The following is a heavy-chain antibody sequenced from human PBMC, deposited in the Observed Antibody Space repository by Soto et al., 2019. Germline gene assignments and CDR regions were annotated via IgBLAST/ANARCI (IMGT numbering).Heavy chain of an antibody. CDR1: GGSLTHYY. Sequence: SETLSLTCTVSGGSLTHYYWSWIRQPPGKGLEWIGSIYYSGSTYYNPSLKSRVTISVDTSKNQFSLKLSSVTAADTAVYYCAKGGSGSYSNAFDIWGQGTMVTVSS. V-gene: IGHV4-59*05. CDR3: AKGGSGSYSNAFDI. CDR2: IYYSGST. D-gene: IGHD3-10*01. J-gene: IGHJ3*02.